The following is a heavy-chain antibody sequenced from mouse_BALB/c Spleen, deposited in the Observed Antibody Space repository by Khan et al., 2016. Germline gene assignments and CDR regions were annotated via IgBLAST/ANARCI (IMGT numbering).Heavy chain of an antibody. CDR3: ARSYYGSWLAN. V-gene: IGHV3-2*02. D-gene: IGHD1-1*01. CDR2: ISYSGST. CDR1: GYSITSDYA. Sequence: VQLKQSGPGLVKPSQSLSLTCTVTGYSITSDYAWNWIRQFPGTKLEWMGYISYSGSTSYNPSLSSRISITPDPSKTPFFLTLNSLTTEDTATEYCARSYYGSWLANWGQGTLVTVSA. J-gene: IGHJ3*01.